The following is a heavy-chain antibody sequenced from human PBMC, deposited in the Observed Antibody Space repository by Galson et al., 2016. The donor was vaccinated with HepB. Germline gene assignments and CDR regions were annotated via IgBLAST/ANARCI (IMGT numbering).Heavy chain of an antibody. CDR3: ARDIGGSGSNLAFDI. D-gene: IGHD6-19*01. CDR2: IYNSGST. J-gene: IGHJ3*02. V-gene: IGHV4-59*01. Sequence: SETLSLTCTVSGGSISSSFWTWIRQPPGKGLEWIGYIYNSGSTNYNPSLKTPVTISVDTSKNQFSLKLSSVTAADTAVYYCARDIGGSGSNLAFDIWGQGTMVTVSS. CDR1: GGSISSSF.